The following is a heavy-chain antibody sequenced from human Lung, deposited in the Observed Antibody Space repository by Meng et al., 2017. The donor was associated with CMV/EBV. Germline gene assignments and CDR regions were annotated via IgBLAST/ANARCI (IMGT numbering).Heavy chain of an antibody. CDR3: ATGAKFFGVATDRDY. CDR2: VDPYDGET. V-gene: IGHV1-69-2*01. J-gene: IGHJ4*02. D-gene: IGHD3-3*01. CDR1: GYTFTDYH. Sequence: SGYTFTDYHIHWVHQAPGKGLEWMGLVDPYDGETILAEKFQGRVTITADTSRETAFMEVTSLRSDDTAFYYCATGAKFFGVATDRDYWGQGTLVTVSS.